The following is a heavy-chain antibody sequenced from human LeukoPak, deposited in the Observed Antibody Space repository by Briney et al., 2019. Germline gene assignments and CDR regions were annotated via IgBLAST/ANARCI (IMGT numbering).Heavy chain of an antibody. CDR3: ARVVITTSNDAFDI. D-gene: IGHD3-22*01. J-gene: IGHJ3*02. CDR1: GGSISGYH. Sequence: SETLSLTCNVSGGSISGYHWSWIRQPPGKGLEWLGYIYYSGSSNYNPSLKSRVTMSADTSKNQFSLKLSSVTAADTAVYYCARVVITTSNDAFDIWGQGTMVTVSS. V-gene: IGHV4-59*01. CDR2: IYYSGSS.